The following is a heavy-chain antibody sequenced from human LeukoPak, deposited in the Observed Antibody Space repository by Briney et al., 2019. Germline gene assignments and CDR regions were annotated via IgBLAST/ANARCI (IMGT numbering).Heavy chain of an antibody. J-gene: IGHJ4*02. D-gene: IGHD3-10*01. V-gene: IGHV4-39*07. CDR2: INHSGST. CDR3: ARPRYYGSGSFDY. CDR1: GGSISSGGYY. Sequence: PSETLSLTCTVSGGSISSGGYYWSWIRQPPGKGLEWIGEINHSGSTNYNPSLKSRVTISVETSKNQFSLKLSSVTAADTAVYYCARPRYYGSGSFDYWGQGTLVTVSS.